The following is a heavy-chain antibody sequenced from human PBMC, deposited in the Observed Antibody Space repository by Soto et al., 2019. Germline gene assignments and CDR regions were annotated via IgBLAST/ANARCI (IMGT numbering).Heavy chain of an antibody. V-gene: IGHV1-69*02. CDR2: IIPILGIA. CDR1: GGTFSSYT. D-gene: IGHD4-17*01. CDR3: ARVGYGDKNWFDP. J-gene: IGHJ5*02. Sequence: QVQLVQSGAEVKKPGSSVKVSCKASGGTFSSYTISWVRQAPGQGLEWMGRIIPILGIANYAQKFQGRVTITAGKSTSTAYMELSSLRSEDTAVYYCARVGYGDKNWFDPWGQGTLVTVSS.